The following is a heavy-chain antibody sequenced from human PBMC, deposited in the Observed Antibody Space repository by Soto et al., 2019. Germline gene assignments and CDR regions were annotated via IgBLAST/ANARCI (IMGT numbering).Heavy chain of an antibody. V-gene: IGHV3-74*01. CDR1: GFTFSSYL. D-gene: IGHD2-2*01. J-gene: IGHJ4*02. CDR2: INSDGSST. Sequence: GGSLRLSCAASGFTFSSYLMHWVRQAPGKGLVWVSRINSDGSSTSYADSVKGRFTISRDNAKNTLYLQMNSLRAEDTAVYYCARDIGYCSSTSCWGASWFDYWGQGTLVTVSS. CDR3: ARDIGYCSSTSCWGASWFDY.